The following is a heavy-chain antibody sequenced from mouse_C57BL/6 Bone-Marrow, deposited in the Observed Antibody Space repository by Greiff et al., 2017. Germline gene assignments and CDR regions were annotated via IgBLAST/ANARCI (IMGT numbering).Heavy chain of an antibody. CDR3: ARSTRITCFDY. J-gene: IGHJ2*01. CDR2: INPGSGGT. Sequence: QVQLQQSGAELVRPGTSVKVSCKASGYAFTNYLIEWVKQRPGQGLEWIGVINPGSGGTNYNEKFKGKATLTADKSSSPAYMQLSSLTSEDSAVYFCARSTRITCFDYWGQGTTLTVSS. D-gene: IGHD2-4*01. V-gene: IGHV1-54*01. CDR1: GYAFTNYL.